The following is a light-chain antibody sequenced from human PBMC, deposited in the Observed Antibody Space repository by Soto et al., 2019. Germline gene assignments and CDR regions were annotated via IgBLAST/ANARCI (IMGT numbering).Light chain of an antibody. CDR2: GAS. Sequence: DIQMTQSPSSLSASIGDRVTITCRASQAINNYLAWYQLKPGQAPKLLIYGASTLQSGVPSRFSGSGSGADFTLTISSMQPEDVAAYYCQRYNGAPLTFGGGTEVEIK. CDR3: QRYNGAPLT. CDR1: QAINNY. V-gene: IGKV1-27*01. J-gene: IGKJ4*01.